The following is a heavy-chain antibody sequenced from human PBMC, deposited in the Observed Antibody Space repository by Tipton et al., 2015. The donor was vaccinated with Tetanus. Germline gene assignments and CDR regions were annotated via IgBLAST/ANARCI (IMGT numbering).Heavy chain of an antibody. CDR2: IFHSGST. CDR3: VRGRGLGAYSYGFEY. CDR1: GGSMSNNY. D-gene: IGHD5-18*01. Sequence: TLSLTCTVSGGSMSNNYWSWIRQPPGKGLEWIAYIFHSGSTNYSPSLKSRITISQDTSKNQFSLKLTSVTAADTAVYYCVRGRGLGAYSYGFEYWGQGALVTVSS. V-gene: IGHV4-59*12. J-gene: IGHJ4*02.